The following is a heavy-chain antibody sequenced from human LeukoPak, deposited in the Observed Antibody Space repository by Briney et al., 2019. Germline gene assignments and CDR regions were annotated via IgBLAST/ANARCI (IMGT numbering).Heavy chain of an antibody. D-gene: IGHD2-15*01. V-gene: IGHV5-51*01. J-gene: IGHJ4*02. CDR3: ARRSVVVVAATQDLAYYFDY. Sequence: GESLKISCKGSGYSFTSYWIGWVRQMPGRGLEWMGIIYPGDSDTRYSPSFQGQVTISADKSISTAYLQWSSLKASDTAMYYCARRSVVVVAATQDLAYYFDYWGQGTLVTVSS. CDR1: GYSFTSYW. CDR2: IYPGDSDT.